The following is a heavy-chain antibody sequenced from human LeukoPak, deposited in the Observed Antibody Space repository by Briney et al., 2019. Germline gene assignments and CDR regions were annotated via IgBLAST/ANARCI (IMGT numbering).Heavy chain of an antibody. CDR3: ARDVGAAAGTGDNWFDP. Sequence: ASVKVSCKASGYTFTSYGISWVRQAPGQGLEWMGWMNPNSGNTGYAQKFQGRVTMTRNTSISTAYMELSSLRSEDTAVYYCARDVGAAAGTGDNWFDPWGQGTLVTVSS. CDR1: GYTFTSYG. V-gene: IGHV1-8*02. J-gene: IGHJ5*02. CDR2: MNPNSGNT. D-gene: IGHD6-13*01.